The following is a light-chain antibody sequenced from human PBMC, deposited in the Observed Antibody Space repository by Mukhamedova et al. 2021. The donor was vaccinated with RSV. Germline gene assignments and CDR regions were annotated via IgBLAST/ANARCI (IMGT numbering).Light chain of an antibody. CDR3: CSYAGSYTLI. V-gene: IGLV2-11*01. Sequence: SCTGTSSDVGSDKYVSWYQQHPGKAPKIMIYDVNQRPSGVPDRFSGSKSGDTASLTISGLQAEDEADYYCCSYAGSYTLIFGGGT. CDR2: DVN. CDR1: SSDVGSDKY. J-gene: IGLJ2*01.